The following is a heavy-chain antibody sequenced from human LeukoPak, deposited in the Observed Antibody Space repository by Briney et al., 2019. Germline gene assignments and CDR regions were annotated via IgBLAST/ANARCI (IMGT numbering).Heavy chain of an antibody. V-gene: IGHV3-21*06. D-gene: IGHD1-14*01. CDR2: IGPTGSDR. CDR3: ATETNGRHYDY. CDR1: GLTFSTSG. J-gene: IGHJ4*02. Sequence: GGSLRLSCTASGLTFSTSGFNWVRQAPGKGLEWVASIGPTGSDRYHADSIKRRFTTSRDNANNFLYLQMSSLRAEDTAVYYCATETNGRHYDYWGQGTLLTVSS.